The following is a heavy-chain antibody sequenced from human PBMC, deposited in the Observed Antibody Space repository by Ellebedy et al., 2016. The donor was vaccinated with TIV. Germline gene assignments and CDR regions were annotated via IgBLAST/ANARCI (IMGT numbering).Heavy chain of an antibody. CDR1: GGSFSDYY. Sequence: SETLSLTCAVYGGSFSDYYWTWIRQPPGKGLEWIGNIFHSGSTYYSPSLKSRFTISVDTSRNQFSLKLSSVTAADTAVYYCARDPNYYGSGSYSPFDYWGQGTLVTVSS. J-gene: IGHJ4*02. CDR2: IFHSGST. D-gene: IGHD3-10*01. CDR3: ARDPNYYGSGSYSPFDY. V-gene: IGHV4-34*12.